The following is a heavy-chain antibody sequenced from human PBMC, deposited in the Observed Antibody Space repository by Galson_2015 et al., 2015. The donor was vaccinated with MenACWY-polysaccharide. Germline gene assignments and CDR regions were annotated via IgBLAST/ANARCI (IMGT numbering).Heavy chain of an antibody. CDR1: GFTFRSHD. Sequence: SLSLSCAASGFTFRSHDMNWVRQAPGKGLEWVSYIDTSGTSTKYADSVKGRFIMSRDNAKNSLYLQMNSLRLEDTAVYYCARDTPGIEDFDYWGQGILVTVSS. V-gene: IGHV3-48*03. D-gene: IGHD1-1*01. CDR2: IDTSGTST. J-gene: IGHJ4*02. CDR3: ARDTPGIEDFDY.